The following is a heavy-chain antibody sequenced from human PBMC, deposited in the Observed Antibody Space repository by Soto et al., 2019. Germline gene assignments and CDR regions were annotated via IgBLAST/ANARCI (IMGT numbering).Heavy chain of an antibody. J-gene: IGHJ4*02. Sequence: SETLSLTCTVSGASISTYYWSWIRQPPGKGLEWIGYIYYTGSTDYNPSLKSRVTLSVDTSKNQFSLKLSSVTATDTAVYYCASSTMLRGVFFDYWARGSSDTVSA. CDR2: IYYTGST. CDR1: GASISTYY. D-gene: IGHD3-10*01. V-gene: IGHV4-59*08. CDR3: ASSTMLRGVFFDY.